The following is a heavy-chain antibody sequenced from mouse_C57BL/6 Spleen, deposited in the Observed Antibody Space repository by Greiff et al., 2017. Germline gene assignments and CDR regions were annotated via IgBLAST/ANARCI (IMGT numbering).Heavy chain of an antibody. D-gene: IGHD1-1*01. Sequence: EVHLVESEGGLVQPGSSMKLSCTASGFTFSDYYMAWVRQVPEKGLEWVANINYDGSSTYYLDSLKSRFIISRDNAKNILYLQMSSLKSEDTATYYCARGGTTVVAWYFDVWGTGTTVTVSS. J-gene: IGHJ1*03. CDR2: INYDGSST. V-gene: IGHV5-16*01. CDR3: ARGGTTVVAWYFDV. CDR1: GFTFSDYY.